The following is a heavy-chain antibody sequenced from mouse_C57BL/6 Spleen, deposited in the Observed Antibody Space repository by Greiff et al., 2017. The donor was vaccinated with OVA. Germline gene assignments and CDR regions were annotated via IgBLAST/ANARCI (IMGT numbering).Heavy chain of an antibody. J-gene: IGHJ2*01. CDR2: INPNYGTT. CDR3: ARSLDSSGYVDYFDY. Sequence: EVQLQQSGPELVKPGASVQISCKASGYSFTDYNMNWVKQSNGKSLEWIGVINPNYGTTSYKQKFKGKATLTVDQSSSTAYMQLNSLTSEDSAVYYCARSLDSSGYVDYFDYWGQGTTLTVSS. CDR1: GYSFTDYN. V-gene: IGHV1-39*01. D-gene: IGHD3-2*02.